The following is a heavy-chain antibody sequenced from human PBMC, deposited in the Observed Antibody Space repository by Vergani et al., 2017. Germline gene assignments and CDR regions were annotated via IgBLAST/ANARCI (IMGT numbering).Heavy chain of an antibody. Sequence: QVQLVESGGGVVQPGRSLRLSCAASGFTFSSYAMHWVRQAPGKGLEWVAVISYDGSNKYYADSVKGRFTISRDNSKNTLYLQMNSLRAEDTAVYYCAKDQSWTVVTIFGGWGQGTLVTVSS. J-gene: IGHJ4*02. D-gene: IGHD3-3*01. CDR2: ISYDGSNK. V-gene: IGHV3-30*07. CDR3: AKDQSWTVVTIFGG. CDR1: GFTFSSYA.